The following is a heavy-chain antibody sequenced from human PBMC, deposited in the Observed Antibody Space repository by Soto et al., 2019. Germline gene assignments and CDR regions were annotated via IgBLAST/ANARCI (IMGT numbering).Heavy chain of an antibody. CDR1: GGSFSGYY. CDR3: ARDKITCLFDY. Sequence: QVQLQQWGAGLLKPSETLSLTCAVYGGSFSGYYWTWIRQPPGTGLEWIGEINHSGSTNYNPSLKSRVTISEDTSKNQFSLKLSSVTAADTAVYYCARDKITCLFDYWGQGTLVTVSS. V-gene: IGHV4-34*01. D-gene: IGHD3-10*01. CDR2: INHSGST. J-gene: IGHJ4*02.